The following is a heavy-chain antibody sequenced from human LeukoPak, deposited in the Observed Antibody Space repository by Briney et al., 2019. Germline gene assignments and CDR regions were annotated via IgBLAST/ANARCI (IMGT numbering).Heavy chain of an antibody. V-gene: IGHV4-59*01. Sequence: SETLSLTCTVSGGSISSYYWSWIRQPPGKGLEWIGYIYYSGGTNYNPSLKSRVTISVDTSKNQFSLKLSSVTAADTAVYYCARDRRDDYGDYEDWFDPWGQGTLVTVSS. CDR3: ARDRRDDYGDYEDWFDP. D-gene: IGHD4-17*01. CDR1: GGSISSYY. CDR2: IYYSGGT. J-gene: IGHJ5*02.